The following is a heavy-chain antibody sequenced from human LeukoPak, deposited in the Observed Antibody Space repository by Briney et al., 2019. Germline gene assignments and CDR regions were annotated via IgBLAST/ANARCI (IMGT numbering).Heavy chain of an antibody. V-gene: IGHV4-38-2*02. CDR1: GYSISSGYY. CDR2: IYHSGST. CDR3: ARAQRSPYYYDSSGPYYFDY. Sequence: ASETLSLTCTVSGYSISSGYYWGWIRQPPGKGLEGIGSIYHSGSTYYNPSLKSRVTISVDTSKNQFSLKLSSVTAADTAVYYCARAQRSPYYYDSSGPYYFDYWGQGTLVTVSS. J-gene: IGHJ4*02. D-gene: IGHD3-22*01.